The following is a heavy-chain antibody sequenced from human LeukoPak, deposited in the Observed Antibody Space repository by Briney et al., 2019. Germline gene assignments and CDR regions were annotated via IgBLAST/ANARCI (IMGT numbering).Heavy chain of an antibody. D-gene: IGHD3-22*01. CDR1: GITFGIYW. J-gene: IGHJ1*01. CDR3: ATYSSLNRREFQY. Sequence: TGGSLRLSCAASGITFGIYWISWVRQAPGKGLQWVANIKTDGSEKYYVDSVKGRFTISRDNAKNSLYLQMNSLRAEDTAVYYCATYSSLNRREFQYWGQGTLLTVSS. V-gene: IGHV3-7*01. CDR2: IKTDGSEK.